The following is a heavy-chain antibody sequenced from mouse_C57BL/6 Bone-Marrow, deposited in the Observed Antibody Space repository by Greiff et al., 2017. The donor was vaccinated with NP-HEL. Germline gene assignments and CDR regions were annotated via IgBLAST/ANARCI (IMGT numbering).Heavy chain of an antibody. V-gene: IGHV5-4*01. CDR1: GFTFSSYA. CDR2: ISDGGSYT. J-gene: IGHJ2*01. D-gene: IGHD4-1*01. Sequence: EVHLVESGGGLVKPGGSLKLSCAASGFTFSSYAMSWVRQTPEKRLEWVATISDGGSYTYYPDNVKGRFTISRDNAKNNLYLQMSHLKSEDTAMYYCARGGNWDYFDYWGQGTTLTVSS. CDR3: ARGGNWDYFDY.